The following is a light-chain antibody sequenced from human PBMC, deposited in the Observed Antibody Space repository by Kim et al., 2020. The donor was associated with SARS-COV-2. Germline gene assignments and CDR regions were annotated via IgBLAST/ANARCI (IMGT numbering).Light chain of an antibody. CDR3: QAWDSSTVV. J-gene: IGLJ2*01. V-gene: IGLV3-1*01. CDR1: KLGDKY. CDR2: QDI. Sequence: SVSPGQTASITCSGDKLGDKYACWYQQKPGQSPVLVIYQDIKGPSGIPERFSGSNSGNTATLTISGTQAMDEADYYCQAWDSSTVVFGGGTQLTVL.